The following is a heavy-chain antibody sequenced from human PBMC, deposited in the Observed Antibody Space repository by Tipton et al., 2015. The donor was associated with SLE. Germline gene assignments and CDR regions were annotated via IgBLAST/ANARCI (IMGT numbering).Heavy chain of an antibody. D-gene: IGHD1-26*01. CDR2: ISSDGGAT. CDR1: GFSFSSYA. CDR3: ARDRVGGTYDY. V-gene: IGHV3-64*01. Sequence: SLRLSCAASGFSFSSYAMHWLRQAPGKGPEYVSAISSDGGATYYANSVKGRFTISRDNSKNTLYLQMGSLRAEDMAVYYCARDRVGGTYDYWGQGTPVTVSS. J-gene: IGHJ4*02.